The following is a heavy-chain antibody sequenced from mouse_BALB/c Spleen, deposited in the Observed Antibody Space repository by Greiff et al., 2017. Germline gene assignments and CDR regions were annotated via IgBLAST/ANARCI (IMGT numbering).Heavy chain of an antibody. CDR2: IDPYYGGT. D-gene: IGHD1-1*01. CDR1: GYSFTGYN. CDR3: GRGDYYGSSYLAWFAY. Sequence: VQLKESGPELEKPGASVKISCKASGYSFTGYNMNWVKQSNGKSLEWIGNIDPYYGGTFYNQKFKGKATLTVDKSSSTAHMELLSLTSEDSAVYYCGRGDYYGSSYLAWFAYWGQGTLVTVSA. J-gene: IGHJ3*01. V-gene: IGHV1-37*01.